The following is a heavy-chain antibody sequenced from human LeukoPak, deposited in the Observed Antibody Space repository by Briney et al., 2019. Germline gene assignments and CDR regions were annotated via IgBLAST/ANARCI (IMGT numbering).Heavy chain of an antibody. V-gene: IGHV3-7*03. Sequence: GGSLKLSCVASEFIFSAYWMTWVRQAPGKGLEWVANIKHDGSETHYVDSVKGRFTISRDNSKMTLYLQMDSLRAEDTAVYYCTKDLILPSYQPFDYWGPGTLVTVSS. D-gene: IGHD2-2*01. J-gene: IGHJ4*02. CDR3: TKDLILPSYQPFDY. CDR2: IKHDGSET. CDR1: EFIFSAYW.